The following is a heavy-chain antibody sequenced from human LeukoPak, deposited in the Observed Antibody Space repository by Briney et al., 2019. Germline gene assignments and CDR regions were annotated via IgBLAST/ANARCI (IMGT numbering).Heavy chain of an antibody. CDR2: IDPHGSET. J-gene: IGHJ4*03. CDR3: ARIWYFGDNNWRYFDY. Sequence: GGSLRLSCAASGFSFSNYWTSWVRQAPGKGLEWVANIDPHGSETQYVGSVKGRFTTSRDNAKNTLYVQMNSLRAEDTAIYYCARIWYFGDNNWRYFDYWGQGTLVTVAS. CDR1: GFSFSNYW. V-gene: IGHV3-7*01. D-gene: IGHD1-1*01.